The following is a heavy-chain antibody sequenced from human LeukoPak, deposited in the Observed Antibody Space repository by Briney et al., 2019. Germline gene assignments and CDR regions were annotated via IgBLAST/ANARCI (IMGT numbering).Heavy chain of an antibody. CDR3: ARGSNVLLWFGESSLDY. J-gene: IGHJ4*02. D-gene: IGHD3-10*01. CDR1: GYTFTGYY. Sequence: ASVKVSCKASGYTFTGYYMHWVRQAPGQGLEWMGWINPNSGGTNYAQKFQGRVTMTRDTSISTAYMELSRLRSDDTAVYYCARGSNVLLWFGESSLDYWGQGTLVTVSS. CDR2: INPNSGGT. V-gene: IGHV1-2*02.